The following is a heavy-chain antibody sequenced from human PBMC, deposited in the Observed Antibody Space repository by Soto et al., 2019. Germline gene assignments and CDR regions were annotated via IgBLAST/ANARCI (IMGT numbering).Heavy chain of an antibody. V-gene: IGHV4-34*01. Sequence: NPSETLSLTCAVYGGSFSGYYWSWIRQPPGKGLEWIGEINHSGSTNYNPSLKSRVTISVDTSKNQFSLKLSSVTAADTAVYYCARGSREQWLVLSYYGMDVWGQGTTVTVSS. CDR3: ARGSREQWLVLSYYGMDV. D-gene: IGHD6-19*01. CDR2: INHSGST. J-gene: IGHJ6*02. CDR1: GGSFSGYY.